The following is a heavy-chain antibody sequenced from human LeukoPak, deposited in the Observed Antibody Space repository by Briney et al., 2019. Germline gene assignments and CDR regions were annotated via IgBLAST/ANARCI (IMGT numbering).Heavy chain of an antibody. CDR1: GFTFSNYA. CDR2: IDESGGT. V-gene: IGHV3-23*01. J-gene: IGHJ4*02. Sequence: GGSLRLSCAASGFTFSNYAMIWVRQAPGKGLEWVSSIDESGGTYYADSVKGRFTISRDNSKNTLYLQMNSLRAEDTAVYYCAKDYSVTVVVLFDYWGQGTLVTVSS. D-gene: IGHD3-22*01. CDR3: AKDYSVTVVVLFDY.